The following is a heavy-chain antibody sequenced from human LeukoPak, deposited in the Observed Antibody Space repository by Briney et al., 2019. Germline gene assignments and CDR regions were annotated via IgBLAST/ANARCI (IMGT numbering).Heavy chain of an antibody. Sequence: GESLNISCQVSGYIFTHYWIGWVRQMPGNGLESMGIIYPADSDTTYSPSFQGQVTISADKSINTVYLQWSSLKASDTAMYYCARQSRDGSKTRGYYFDFWGQGTLVTVSS. V-gene: IGHV5-51*01. D-gene: IGHD3-10*01. CDR1: GYIFTHYW. CDR2: IYPADSDT. CDR3: ARQSRDGSKTRGYYFDF. J-gene: IGHJ4*02.